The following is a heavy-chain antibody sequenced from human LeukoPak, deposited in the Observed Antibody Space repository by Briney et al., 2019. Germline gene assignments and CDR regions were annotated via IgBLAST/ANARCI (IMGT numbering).Heavy chain of an antibody. Sequence: SETLSLTCTVSGGSTSSYYWSWIRQPPGKGLEWIGYIYYSGSTNYNPSLKSRVTISVDTSKNQFSLKLSSVTAADTAVYYCARLPGDGPDYWGQGTLVTVSS. CDR3: ARLPGDGPDY. J-gene: IGHJ4*02. CDR2: IYYSGST. D-gene: IGHD5-24*01. CDR1: GGSTSSYY. V-gene: IGHV4-59*08.